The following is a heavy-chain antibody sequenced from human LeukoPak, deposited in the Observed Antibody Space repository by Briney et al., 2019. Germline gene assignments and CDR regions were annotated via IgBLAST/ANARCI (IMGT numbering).Heavy chain of an antibody. CDR3: ARQQDIVVVPAAMVYDY. V-gene: IGHV1-2*06. CDR1: GYTFTGYY. J-gene: IGHJ4*02. Sequence: GASVKVSCKASGYTFTGYYMHWVRQAPGQGLEWMGRINPNSGGTNYAQKFQGRVTMTRDTSISTAYMELSRLRSDDTAVYYCARQQDIVVVPAAMVYDYWGQGTLVTVSS. D-gene: IGHD2-2*01. CDR2: INPNSGGT.